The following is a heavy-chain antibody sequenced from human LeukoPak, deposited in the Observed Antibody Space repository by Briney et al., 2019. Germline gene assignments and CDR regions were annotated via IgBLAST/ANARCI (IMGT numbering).Heavy chain of an antibody. CDR2: ISAYNGNT. J-gene: IGHJ4*02. CDR3: ARMDRSYDILTGYESFDY. V-gene: IGHV1-18*01. Sequence: ASVKVSCKASGYTFTSYGISWVRQAHGQGLEWMGWISAYNGNTNYAQKLQGRVTMTTDTSTSTAYMELRSLRSDDTAVYYCARMDRSYDILTGYESFDYWGQGTLVTVSS. CDR1: GYTFTSYG. D-gene: IGHD3-9*01.